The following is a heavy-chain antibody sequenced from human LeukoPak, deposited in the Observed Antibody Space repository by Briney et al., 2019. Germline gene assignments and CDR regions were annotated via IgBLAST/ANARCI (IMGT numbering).Heavy chain of an antibody. CDR3: AAGLLWFGEQAYDY. J-gene: IGHJ4*02. D-gene: IGHD3-10*01. CDR1: GFTFTSSA. Sequence: SVKVSCKASGFTFTSSAMQWVRQARGQRLEWIGWIVVGSGNTNYAQKFQERVTITRDMSTSTAYMELSSLRSEDTAVYYCAAGLLWFGEQAYDYWGQGTLVTVSS. V-gene: IGHV1-58*02. CDR2: IVVGSGNT.